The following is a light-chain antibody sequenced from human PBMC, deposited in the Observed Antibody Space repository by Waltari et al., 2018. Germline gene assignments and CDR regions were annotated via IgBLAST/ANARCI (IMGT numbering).Light chain of an antibody. Sequence: QSVLTQPPSVSGAPGQRVTISCTGSTSNIGAGYDCHWYQQLPGTVPKLVIYANDNRPSGVPDRFSGSKSGTSASLAITGLQSADEADYFCQSYDSSLSAYLFGSGTTVTVL. CDR1: TSNIGAGYD. CDR2: AND. V-gene: IGLV1-40*01. CDR3: QSYDSSLSAYL. J-gene: IGLJ1*01.